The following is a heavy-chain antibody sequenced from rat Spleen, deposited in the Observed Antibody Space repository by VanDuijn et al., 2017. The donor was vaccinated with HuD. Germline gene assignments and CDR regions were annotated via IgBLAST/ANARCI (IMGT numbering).Heavy chain of an antibody. Sequence: EVQLVESGGGLVQPERSMKLSCAASGFTFNNYYMAWVRQAPTKGLEWVATIIYDGSRTFYRDSVKGRCTISRDNAKSTLYLQMDSLRSEDTATYYCATGPRILRLDWFAYWGQGTLVTVSS. CDR2: IIYDGSRT. V-gene: IGHV5S10*01. CDR3: ATGPRILRLDWFAY. J-gene: IGHJ3*01. D-gene: IGHD1-6*01. CDR1: GFTFNNYY.